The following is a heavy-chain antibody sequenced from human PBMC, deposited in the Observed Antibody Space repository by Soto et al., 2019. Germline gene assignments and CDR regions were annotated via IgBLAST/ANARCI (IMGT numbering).Heavy chain of an antibody. J-gene: IGHJ4*02. Sequence: PGGSQRLSCATSGFTFSDYSMNWVRQAPGKGVEWVSSIGHSSSFISYADSLKGRFTISRDNAKNSLYLQLNSLRAEDTAVYYCTRGGSSWPFDHWGQGTLVTVSS. CDR1: GFTFSDYS. CDR3: TRGGSSWPFDH. V-gene: IGHV3-21*06. D-gene: IGHD6-13*01. CDR2: IGHSSSFI.